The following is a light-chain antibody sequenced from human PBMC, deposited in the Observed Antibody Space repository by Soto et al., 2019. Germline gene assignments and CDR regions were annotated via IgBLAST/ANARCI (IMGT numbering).Light chain of an antibody. CDR3: QQYKSFSLT. CDR1: QSVDSW. Sequence: DIQMTQSPSTLSASIGDRVTITCRASQSVDSWLAWYQQKPGKAPKLLISKTSNLESGVPSRLSGSGSGTEFSLTISSLQPDDFATYYCQQYKSFSLTFAGGTRVEVK. J-gene: IGKJ4*01. CDR2: KTS. V-gene: IGKV1-5*03.